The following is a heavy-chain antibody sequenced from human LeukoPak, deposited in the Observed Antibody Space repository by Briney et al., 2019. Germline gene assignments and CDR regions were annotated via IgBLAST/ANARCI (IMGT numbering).Heavy chain of an antibody. Sequence: ASVKVSCKASGYTFTSYGISWVRQAPGQGLEWMGWISGYNGNTNYAQKLQGRVTMTTDTSTSTAYMELRSLRSDDTAVYYCARFGGSFPRGYFDYWGQGTLVTVSS. V-gene: IGHV1-18*01. D-gene: IGHD1-26*01. J-gene: IGHJ4*02. CDR3: ARFGGSFPRGYFDY. CDR2: ISGYNGNT. CDR1: GYTFTSYG.